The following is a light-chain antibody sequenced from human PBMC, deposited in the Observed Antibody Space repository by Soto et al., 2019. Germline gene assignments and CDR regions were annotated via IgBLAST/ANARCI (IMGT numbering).Light chain of an antibody. Sequence: DIQMTQSPSTLSASVGDRVTITCRASQGINSWLAWYQKKPGKVPKLLIYKASSLESGVPSRFSGSGSGTEFTLTISSLQPDDVATYFCQQYDSYPWTFGQGTKVEIK. V-gene: IGKV1-5*03. CDR1: QGINSW. J-gene: IGKJ1*01. CDR3: QQYDSYPWT. CDR2: KAS.